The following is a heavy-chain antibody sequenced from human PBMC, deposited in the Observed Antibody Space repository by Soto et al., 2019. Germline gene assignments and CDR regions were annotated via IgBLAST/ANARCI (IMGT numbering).Heavy chain of an antibody. Sequence: PVGSLRLSCAASGFTFSSYAMSWVRQAPGKGLEWVSAISGSGGSTYYADSVKGRFTISRDNSKNSLYLQMNSLRAEDTAVYYCARVSGGSTLLVDAFDIWGQGTMVTVSS. V-gene: IGHV3-23*01. J-gene: IGHJ3*02. CDR1: GFTFSSYA. D-gene: IGHD2-15*01. CDR3: ARVSGGSTLLVDAFDI. CDR2: ISGSGGST.